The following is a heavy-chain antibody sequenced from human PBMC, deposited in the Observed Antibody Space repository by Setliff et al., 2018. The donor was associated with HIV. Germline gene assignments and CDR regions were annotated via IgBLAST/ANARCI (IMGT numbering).Heavy chain of an antibody. D-gene: IGHD3-10*01. V-gene: IGHV4-4*09. J-gene: IGHJ4*02. CDR1: GDSLSNYY. Sequence: PSETLSLTCAVSGDSLSNYYWSWIRQPPGKGLEWIGYVHSTGSTNYNPSLKSRVAISVDTSKNQFSLKLRSVTATDTAVYYCARGGGSYASGSQWFFAYCGQGALVTVSS. CDR2: VHSTGST. CDR3: ARGGGSYASGSQWFFAY.